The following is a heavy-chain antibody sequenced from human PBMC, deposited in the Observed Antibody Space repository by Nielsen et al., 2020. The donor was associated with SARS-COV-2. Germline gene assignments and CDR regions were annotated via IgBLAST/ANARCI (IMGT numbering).Heavy chain of an antibody. J-gene: IGHJ4*02. CDR1: SGSIRTTSYY. D-gene: IGHD6-19*01. CDR3: AGIHSSASIDF. CDR2: IFYSGTT. V-gene: IGHV4-39*02. Sequence: ETLSLTCTVSSGSIRTTSYYWVWIRQPPGKGLEWIGSIFYSGTTYYNPSLKSRVTISVDTSKNHFSLNLSSVTAADTAVYFCAGIHSSASIDFWGQGTLVTVSS.